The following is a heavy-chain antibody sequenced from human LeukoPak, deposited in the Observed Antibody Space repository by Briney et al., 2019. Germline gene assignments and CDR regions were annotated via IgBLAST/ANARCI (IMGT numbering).Heavy chain of an antibody. CDR2: IKSKTDGETT. CDR3: TTDLGTYYHGSQRLIPIDY. CDR1: GFTFTNAW. J-gene: IGHJ4*02. Sequence: GGSLRLSCVDSGFTFTNAWMSWVRQTPGKGLEWIGRIKSKTDGETTNYAEPVRGRFTISRDDSKSAVYLQMNSLKIEDTAVYYCTTDLGTYYHGSQRLIPIDYWGQGTLVTVSS. D-gene: IGHD3-10*01. V-gene: IGHV3-15*01.